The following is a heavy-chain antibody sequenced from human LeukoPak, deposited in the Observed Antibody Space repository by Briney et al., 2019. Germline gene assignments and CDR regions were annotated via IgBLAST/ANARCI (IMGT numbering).Heavy chain of an antibody. CDR3: AEGNRFTLIDY. CDR1: GFTFSSYA. Sequence: GGSLRLSCAASGFTFSSYAMSWVRQAPGKGLEWVSGISNSGSTTYYADSVKGRFTISRDNSKNTLYLQMNSLRAEDTAVYYCAEGNRFTLIDYWGQGTLVTVSS. D-gene: IGHD3-16*02. J-gene: IGHJ4*02. V-gene: IGHV3-23*01. CDR2: ISNSGSTT.